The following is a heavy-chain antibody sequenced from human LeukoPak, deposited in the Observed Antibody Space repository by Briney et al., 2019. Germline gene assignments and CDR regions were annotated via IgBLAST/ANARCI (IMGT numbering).Heavy chain of an antibody. V-gene: IGHV4-4*09. CDR2: IHTSGST. J-gene: IGHJ6*03. Sequence: KPSETLSLTCTVSGDSISRYYWSWIRQPPGKGLEWIGYIHTSGSTNYNPSLKSRVTISVDTSKNQFSLKLTSVTAADTAVYYCARLSPLGQRNYYYMDVWGKGTTVTVSS. CDR3: ARLSPLGQRNYYYMDV. CDR1: GDSISRYY. D-gene: IGHD2/OR15-2a*01.